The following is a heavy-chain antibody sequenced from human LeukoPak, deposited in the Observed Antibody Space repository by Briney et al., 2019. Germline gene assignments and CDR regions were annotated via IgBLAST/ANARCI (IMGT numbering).Heavy chain of an antibody. J-gene: IGHJ6*02. CDR1: GFTFSSYD. CDR2: IGTAGDT. Sequence: GGSLRLSCAASGFTFSSYDMHWVRQATGKGLGWVSAIGTAGDTYYPGSVKGRFTISRENAKNSLHLQMNSLRAGDTAVYYCARFPRSGGNLSYGMDVWGQGTTVTVSS. V-gene: IGHV3-13*01. D-gene: IGHD2-15*01. CDR3: ARFPRSGGNLSYGMDV.